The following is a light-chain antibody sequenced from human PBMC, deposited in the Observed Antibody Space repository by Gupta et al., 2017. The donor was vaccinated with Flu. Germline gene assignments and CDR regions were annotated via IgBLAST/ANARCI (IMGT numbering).Light chain of an antibody. CDR1: SSNIGTNT. J-gene: IGLJ2*01. CDR2: NNN. V-gene: IGLV1-44*01. Sequence: QSVLTQPPSASGTPGQGGSISCSGSSSNIGTNTVNWYQQLPGTAPKLLIYNNNQRPSGVPDRFSGSKSGTSASLAVSGLQSEDEADYYCAAWDDSLNGPVFGGGTKLTVL. CDR3: AAWDDSLNGPV.